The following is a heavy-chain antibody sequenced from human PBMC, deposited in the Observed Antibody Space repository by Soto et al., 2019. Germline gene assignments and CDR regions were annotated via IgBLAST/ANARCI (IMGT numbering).Heavy chain of an antibody. V-gene: IGHV2-5*02. J-gene: IGHJ4*02. D-gene: IGHD6-19*01. CDR2: IYWDDDK. CDR1: GFSLSSTRMA. Sequence: QITLKESGPTLVKPTQTLTLTCTFSGFSLSSTRMAVGWIRQPPGKALEWLALIYWDDDKRYSPFLKSRLTLTQETSKHHAVLTMSHMDPVDTARSYCAHIVVAGLGYYFDYWGQGTLVTVAS. CDR3: AHIVVAGLGYYFDY.